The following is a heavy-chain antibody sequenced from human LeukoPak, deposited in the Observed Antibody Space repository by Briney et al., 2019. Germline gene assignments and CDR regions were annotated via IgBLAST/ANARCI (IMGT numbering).Heavy chain of an antibody. CDR1: GYSFSDYY. CDR3: ARARSPGIAVAGLSWFDP. J-gene: IGHJ5*02. V-gene: IGHV1-18*04. Sequence: ASVKVSCKASGYSFSDYYIHWVRQAPGQGLEWMGWISAYNGNTKYAQKFQGRVTMTTDTSTSTAYMELRSLRSDDTAMYYCARARSPGIAVAGLSWFDPWGQGTLVTVSS. CDR2: ISAYNGNT. D-gene: IGHD6-19*01.